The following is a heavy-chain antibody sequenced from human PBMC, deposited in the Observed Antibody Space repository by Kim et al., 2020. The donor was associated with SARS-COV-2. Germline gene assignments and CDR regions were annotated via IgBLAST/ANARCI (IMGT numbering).Heavy chain of an antibody. CDR2: ISSSGSTI. Sequence: GGSLRLSCAASGFTFSSYEMNWVRQAPGKGLEWVSYISSSGSTIYYADSVKGRFTISRDNAKNSLYLQMNSLRAEDTAVYYCARVATYYDILTGYSPPFDFDYWGQGTLVTVSS. CDR1: GFTFSSYE. J-gene: IGHJ4*02. D-gene: IGHD3-9*01. CDR3: ARVATYYDILTGYSPPFDFDY. V-gene: IGHV3-48*03.